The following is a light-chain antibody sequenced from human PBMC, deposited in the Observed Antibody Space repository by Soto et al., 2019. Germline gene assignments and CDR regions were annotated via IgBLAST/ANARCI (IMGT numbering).Light chain of an antibody. CDR2: GAS. Sequence: DIVMTQSPGTLSLSPGERATLSCRASQSVSNNYLAWYQQKPGQAPRLLIYGASSRTTGIPDRFSGSGSGTDFTLTISRLEPEDFAVYYCQYYGSSPTWTFGQGTKVDIK. V-gene: IGKV3-20*01. J-gene: IGKJ1*01. CDR3: QYYGSSPTWT. CDR1: QSVSNNY.